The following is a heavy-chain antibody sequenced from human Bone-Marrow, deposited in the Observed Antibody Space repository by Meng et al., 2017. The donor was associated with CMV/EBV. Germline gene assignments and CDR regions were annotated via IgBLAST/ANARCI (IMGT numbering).Heavy chain of an antibody. CDR3: ARGNSWYESDY. D-gene: IGHD6-13*01. CDR1: GGSFSGYY. Sequence: SETLSLTCAVYGGSFSGYYWSWIRQPPGKGLEWIGYIYYSGSTNYNPSLKSRVTISVDTSKNQFSLKLSSVTAADTAVYYCARGNSWYESDYWGQGTLVTVSS. J-gene: IGHJ4*02. V-gene: IGHV4-59*01. CDR2: IYYSGST.